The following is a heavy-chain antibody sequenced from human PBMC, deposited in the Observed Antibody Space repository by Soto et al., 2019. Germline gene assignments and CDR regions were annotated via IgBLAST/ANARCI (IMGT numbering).Heavy chain of an antibody. CDR3: ARGYCSGGSCYYYYYGMDV. J-gene: IGHJ6*02. V-gene: IGHV3-13*01. CDR2: IGTAGDT. D-gene: IGHD2-15*01. Sequence: EVQLVESGGGLVQPGGSLRLSCAASGFTFSSYDMHWVRQATGKGLEWVSAIGTAGDTYYPGSVKGRFTISRENAKNSLYLQMNSLRAGDTAVYYCARGYCSGGSCYYYYYGMDVGGQGTTVTVSS. CDR1: GFTFSSYD.